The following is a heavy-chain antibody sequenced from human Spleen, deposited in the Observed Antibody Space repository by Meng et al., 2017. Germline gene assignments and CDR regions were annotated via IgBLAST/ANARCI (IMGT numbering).Heavy chain of an antibody. Sequence: QVPLQESGPGLVRPSETLSLTFSVSGASVSSGSNYWTWIRQPPGKGLEWIGYVYYNGHTSYKPSLKSRVTISMDTSKRQFSLKLTSVTAADAAVYYCARGGGGGYTYGLAYWGQGILVTVSS. V-gene: IGHV4-61*01. D-gene: IGHD5-18*01. J-gene: IGHJ4*02. CDR1: GASVSSGSNY. CDR2: VYYNGHT. CDR3: ARGGGGGYTYGLAY.